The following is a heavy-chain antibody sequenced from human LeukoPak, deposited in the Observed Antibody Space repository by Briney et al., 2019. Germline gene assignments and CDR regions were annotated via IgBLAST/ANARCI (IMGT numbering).Heavy chain of an antibody. Sequence: GASVKVSCKASGYTFTSYAMHWVRQAPGQRLEWMGWINAGNGNTKYSQEFQGRVTITRDTSASTAYMELSSLRSEDMAVYYCARAVKKTTHFDYWGQGTLVTVSS. J-gene: IGHJ4*02. D-gene: IGHD1-7*01. CDR3: ARAVKKTTHFDY. V-gene: IGHV1-3*03. CDR1: GYTFTSYA. CDR2: INAGNGNT.